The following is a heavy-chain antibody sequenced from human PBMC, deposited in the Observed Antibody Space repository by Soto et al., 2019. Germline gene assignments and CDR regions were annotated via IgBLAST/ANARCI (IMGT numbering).Heavy chain of an antibody. CDR3: TRGGTLTPGAY. CDR1: GSADRNNY. D-gene: IGHD4-17*01. CDR2: IYASDAT. J-gene: IGHJ4*02. Sequence: GGSLRLSCAASGSADRNNYMHWVRQAPGEGLEWGSVIYASDATYSSDSVQGRFTLSRDISKNTLYLEMTPLRVEDTAVYYCTRGGTLTPGAYWGQGTLVTVSS. V-gene: IGHV3-53*01.